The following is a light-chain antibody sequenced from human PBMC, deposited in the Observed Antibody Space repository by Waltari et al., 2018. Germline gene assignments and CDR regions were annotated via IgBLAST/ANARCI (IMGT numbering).Light chain of an antibody. CDR3: QQSFSTPT. Sequence: DIKMTQSPSSLSASVGDRVTITCRASQNINKYLNWYQQKPGKAPKPLMYAASSLHSGVPSRFSGSGSGTDFTLTISSLQPEDFATYYCQQSFSTPTFGQGTKLEIK. V-gene: IGKV1-39*01. CDR1: QNINKY. CDR2: AAS. J-gene: IGKJ2*01.